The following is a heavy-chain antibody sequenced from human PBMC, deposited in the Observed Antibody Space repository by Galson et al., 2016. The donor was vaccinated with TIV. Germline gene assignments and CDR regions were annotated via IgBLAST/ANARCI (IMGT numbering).Heavy chain of an antibody. CDR3: TKVPSSGFSYYYGLDV. D-gene: IGHD3-22*01. CDR2: ISGGGGST. Sequence: SLRLSCAASGFTFSIFAMTWVRQAPGMGLEWVSAISGGGGSTYYADSVKGRFTVSRDNSKNTLVLQMYSLRAEDTAVYYCTKVPSSGFSYYYGLDVWGQGTTVTDSS. CDR1: GFTFSIFA. J-gene: IGHJ6*02. V-gene: IGHV3-23*01.